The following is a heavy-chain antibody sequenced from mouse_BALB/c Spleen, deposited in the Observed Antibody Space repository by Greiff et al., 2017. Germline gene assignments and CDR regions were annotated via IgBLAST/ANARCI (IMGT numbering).Heavy chain of an antibody. CDR1: GYSITSGYY. CDR2: ISYDGSN. J-gene: IGHJ4*01. Sequence: ESGPGLVKPSQSLSLTCSVTGYSITSGYYWNWIRQFPGNKLEWMGYISYDGSNNYNPSLKNRISITRDTSKNQFFLKLNSVTTEDTATYYCAREDRSNYYAMDYWGQGTSVTVSS. D-gene: IGHD2-14*01. V-gene: IGHV3-6*02. CDR3: AREDRSNYYAMDY.